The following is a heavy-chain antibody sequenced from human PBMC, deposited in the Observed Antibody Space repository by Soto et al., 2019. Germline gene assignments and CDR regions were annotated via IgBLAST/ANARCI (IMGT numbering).Heavy chain of an antibody. D-gene: IGHD3-9*01. Sequence: SVKVSCKASGGTFSSYAISWVRQAPGQGLEWMGGIIPIFGTANYAQKFQGRVTITADESTSTAYMELSSLRSEDTAVYYCARSGRVVLRYCDWDEEIGAFDIWGQGTMVTVSS. CDR3: ARSGRVVLRYCDWDEEIGAFDI. V-gene: IGHV1-69*13. CDR2: IIPIFGTA. J-gene: IGHJ3*02. CDR1: GGTFSSYA.